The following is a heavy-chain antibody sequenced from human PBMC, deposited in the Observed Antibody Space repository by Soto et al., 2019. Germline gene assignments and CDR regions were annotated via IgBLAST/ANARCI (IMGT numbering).Heavy chain of an antibody. J-gene: IGHJ6*02. V-gene: IGHV3-48*03. D-gene: IGHD6-13*01. CDR2: ISSSGSTI. Sequence: GGSLRLSCAASGFTFSSYEMNWVRQAPGKGLEWVSYISSSGSTIYYADSVKGRFTISRDNAKNSLYLQMNSLRAEDTAVYYCARTSKAAAGQSGMDVWGQGTTVTVSS. CDR3: ARTSKAAAGQSGMDV. CDR1: GFTFSSYE.